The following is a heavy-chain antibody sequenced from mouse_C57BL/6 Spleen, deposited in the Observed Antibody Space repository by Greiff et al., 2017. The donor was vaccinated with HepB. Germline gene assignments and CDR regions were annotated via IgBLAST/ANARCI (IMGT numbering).Heavy chain of an antibody. CDR3: ARWGTTVVGGY. D-gene: IGHD1-1*01. J-gene: IGHJ2*01. CDR1: GYTFTSYW. CDR2: IYPGSGST. Sequence: QVQLQQPGAELVKPGASVKMSCKASGYTFTSYWITWVKQRPGQGLEWIGDIYPGSGSTNYNEKFKSKATLTVDTSSSTAYMQLSSLTSEDSSVYYCARWGTTVVGGYWGQGTTLTVSS. V-gene: IGHV1-55*01.